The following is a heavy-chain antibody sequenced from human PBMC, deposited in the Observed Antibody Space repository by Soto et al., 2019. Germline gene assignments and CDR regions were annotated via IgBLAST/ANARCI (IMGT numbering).Heavy chain of an antibody. CDR3: AMGFEFGELSY. CDR2: IGGSGDNT. D-gene: IGHD3-10*01. V-gene: IGHV3-23*01. CDR1: GFPFSNFA. J-gene: IGHJ4*02. Sequence: EVQLLESGGGLGQPGGSLRLSCTASGFPFSNFAMSWVRQAPGKGLEWVSTIGGSGDNTYYADPVKGRFTISRDKSKSTVVLQLNSLGAEDTAVYYCAMGFEFGELSYWGQGTPVTVSS.